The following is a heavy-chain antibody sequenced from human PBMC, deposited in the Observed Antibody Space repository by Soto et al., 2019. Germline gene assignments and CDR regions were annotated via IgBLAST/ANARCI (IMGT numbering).Heavy chain of an antibody. D-gene: IGHD1-26*01. CDR2: ISGSGGST. J-gene: IGHJ6*04. V-gene: IGHV3-23*01. CDR3: AKGERPRSYYYYGMDG. CDR1: GFTFSSYA. Sequence: PGGSLRLSCAASGFTFSSYAMSWVRQAPGKGLEWVSAISGSGGSTYYADSVKGRFTISRDNSKNTLYLQMNSLRAEDTAVYYFAKGERPRSYYYYGMDGWGEGTAVTGSS.